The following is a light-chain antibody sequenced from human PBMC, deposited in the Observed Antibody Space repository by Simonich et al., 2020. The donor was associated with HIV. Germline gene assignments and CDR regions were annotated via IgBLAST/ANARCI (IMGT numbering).Light chain of an antibody. CDR2: EDN. Sequence: NFMLTQPHSVSESPGKTVTISCSRSSGSIASNYVQWYQQRPGSAPTTVIYEDNQCPSGVPDRFSGSIDSSSNSAPLTISGLKTEDEADYYCQSYDSSNHVIFGGGTKLTVL. J-gene: IGLJ2*01. CDR3: QSYDSSNHVI. V-gene: IGLV6-57*03. CDR1: SGSIASNY.